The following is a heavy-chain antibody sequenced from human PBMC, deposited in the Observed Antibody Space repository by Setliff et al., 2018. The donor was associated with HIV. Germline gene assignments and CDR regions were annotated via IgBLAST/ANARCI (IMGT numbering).Heavy chain of an antibody. Sequence: SETLSLTCTVSAGSISSSNYYWGWIRQPPGKGLEWIGYIYYSGSTYYNPSLKSRVTISVDTSKNQFSLKLSSVTAADTAVYYCASCGGDCYEFFHRWDQGVLVTVSS. CDR3: ASCGGDCYEFFHR. CDR2: IYYSGST. CDR1: AGSISSSNYY. J-gene: IGHJ1*01. V-gene: IGHV4-30-4*08. D-gene: IGHD2-21*02.